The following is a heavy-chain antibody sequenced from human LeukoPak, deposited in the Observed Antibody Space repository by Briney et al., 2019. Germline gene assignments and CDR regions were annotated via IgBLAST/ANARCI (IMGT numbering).Heavy chain of an antibody. D-gene: IGHD3-10*02. CDR2: ISSSGSTI. V-gene: IGHV3-48*03. Sequence: GGSLRLSCAASGFTFSSYETNWVRQAPGQGLEWVSYISSSGSTIYYADPVKGRFTISRDNAKNSLYLQMNSLRAEDTAVYYCAELGITMIGGVWGKGTTVTISS. CDR1: GFTFSSYE. CDR3: AELGITMIGGV. J-gene: IGHJ6*04.